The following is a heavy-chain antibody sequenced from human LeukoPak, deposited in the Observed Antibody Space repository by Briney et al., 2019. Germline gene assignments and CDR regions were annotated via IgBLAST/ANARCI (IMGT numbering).Heavy chain of an antibody. CDR1: GYSFTTYW. J-gene: IGHJ6*02. CDR3: ARTPTSHYYYGMDV. Sequence: GESLKISCKGSGYSFTTYWIGWVRQMPGTGLESMGIIYPGDSDTRYSPSFQGQVTISADKSINTAYLQWSSLKASDSAMYYCARTPTSHYYYGMDVWGQGTTVIVSS. V-gene: IGHV5-51*01. CDR2: IYPGDSDT.